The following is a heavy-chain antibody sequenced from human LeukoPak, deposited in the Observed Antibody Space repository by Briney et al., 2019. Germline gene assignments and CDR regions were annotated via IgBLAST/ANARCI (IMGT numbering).Heavy chain of an antibody. Sequence: GGSLRLSCAASGFTFSSYEMNWVRQAPGKGLEWVSYISSSGSTIYYADSVKGRSTISRDNAKNSLYLQMNSLRAEDTAVYYCAGAGLRGYYYYYGMDVWGQGTTVTVSS. J-gene: IGHJ6*02. V-gene: IGHV3-48*03. CDR1: GFTFSSYE. CDR3: AGAGLRGYYYYYGMDV. D-gene: IGHD4-17*01. CDR2: ISSSGSTI.